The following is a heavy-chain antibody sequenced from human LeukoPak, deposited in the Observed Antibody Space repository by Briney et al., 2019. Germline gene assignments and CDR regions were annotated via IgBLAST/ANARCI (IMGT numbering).Heavy chain of an antibody. J-gene: IGHJ4*02. CDR1: GFTFSSYW. V-gene: IGHV3-74*01. Sequence: PGRSLRLSCAASGFTFSSYWMHWVRQAPGKGLVWVSHITGDGGDTSYADSVKGRFTISRDNAKNTLYLQMSSLRAEDTAVYYCVRDWSGEFYWGQGTLVTVSS. CDR3: VRDWSGEFY. D-gene: IGHD3-10*01. CDR2: ITGDGGDT.